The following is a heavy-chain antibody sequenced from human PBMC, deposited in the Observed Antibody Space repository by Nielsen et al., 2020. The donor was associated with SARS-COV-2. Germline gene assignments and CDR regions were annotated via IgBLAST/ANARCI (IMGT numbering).Heavy chain of an antibody. CDR2: ISYDGSNK. CDR3: AREGYDFWGGVYYYYGMDV. Sequence: VRQAPGKGLEWVAVISYDGSNKYYADSVKGRFTISRDNSKNTLYLQMNSLRAEDTAVYYCAREGYDFWGGVYYYYGMDVWGQGTTVTVSS. J-gene: IGHJ6*02. D-gene: IGHD3-3*01. V-gene: IGHV3-30-3*01.